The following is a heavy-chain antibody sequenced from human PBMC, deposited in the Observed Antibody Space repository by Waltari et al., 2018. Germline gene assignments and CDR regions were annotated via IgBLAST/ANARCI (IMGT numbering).Heavy chain of an antibody. CDR3: ARDSDYDSSGYYFSPYYYGMDV. Sequence: EVQLVESGGGLVQPGGSLRLSCAASGFTFSSYEMNWVRQAPGKGLEWVSYISSSWSTIYYADSGKGRFTISRDNAKNSLYLQMNSLRAEDTAVYYCARDSDYDSSGYYFSPYYYGMDVWGQGTTVTVSS. J-gene: IGHJ6*02. CDR1: GFTFSSYE. V-gene: IGHV3-48*03. CDR2: ISSSWSTI. D-gene: IGHD3-22*01.